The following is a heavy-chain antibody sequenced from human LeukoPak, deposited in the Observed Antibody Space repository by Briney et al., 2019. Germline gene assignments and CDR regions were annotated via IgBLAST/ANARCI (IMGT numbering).Heavy chain of an antibody. CDR2: IYPGDSDT. CDR1: GYXFTNYW. D-gene: IGHD6-19*01. J-gene: IGHJ5*01. Sequence: GESLKISCKGSGYXFTNYWIGWVRQMPGKGLDWMGIIYPGDSDTRYSPSFQGQVTISVDKSISTASLQWSSLKASDTAMYYCATRLGYSSGWYGFWGQGTLVTVSS. CDR3: ATRLGYSSGWYGF. V-gene: IGHV5-51*01.